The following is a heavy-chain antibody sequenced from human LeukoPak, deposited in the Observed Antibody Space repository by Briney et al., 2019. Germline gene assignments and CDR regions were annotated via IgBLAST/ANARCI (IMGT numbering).Heavy chain of an antibody. CDR1: GFTFSSYG. CDR2: IRYDGSNK. D-gene: IGHD1-26*01. J-gene: IGHJ6*03. Sequence: GGSLRLSCAASGFTFSSYGIHWVRQAPGKGLEWVAFIRYDGSNKYYTDSVKGRFTISRDNFKNTLYLQMNSLRAEDTAVYYCAKGRGWEASYYYYYMDVWGKGTTVTISS. V-gene: IGHV3-30*02. CDR3: AKGRGWEASYYYYYMDV.